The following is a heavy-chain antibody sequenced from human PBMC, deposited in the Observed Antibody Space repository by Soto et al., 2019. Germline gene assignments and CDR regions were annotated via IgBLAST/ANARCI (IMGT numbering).Heavy chain of an antibody. V-gene: IGHV3-30*18. CDR2: TSYNGNNK. Sequence: GGFLRLSCAASGFTFSDCSMHWVRQAPGKGLEWVASTSYNGNNKYYGDSVKGRFTISRDNSKNTLHLEMITLRPEDTAVYYCAKDIKCEDFTYGYFYYGMDVWGQGTTVTVSS. J-gene: IGHJ6*02. D-gene: IGHD3-10*01. CDR1: GFTFSDCS. CDR3: AKDIKCEDFTYGYFYYGMDV.